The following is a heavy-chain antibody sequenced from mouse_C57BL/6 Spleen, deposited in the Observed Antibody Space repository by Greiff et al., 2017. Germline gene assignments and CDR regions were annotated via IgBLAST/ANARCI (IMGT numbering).Heavy chain of an antibody. CDR3: TRQIYYGYDDYAMDY. V-gene: IGHV6-6*01. CDR2: IRNKANNHAT. D-gene: IGHD2-2*01. Sequence: EVKLQESGGGLVQPGGSMKLSCAASGFTFSDAWMDWVRQSPEKGLEWVAEIRNKANNHATYYAESVKGRFTISRDDSKSSVYLQMNSLRAEDTGIYYCTRQIYYGYDDYAMDYWGQGTSVTVSS. CDR1: GFTFSDAW. J-gene: IGHJ4*01.